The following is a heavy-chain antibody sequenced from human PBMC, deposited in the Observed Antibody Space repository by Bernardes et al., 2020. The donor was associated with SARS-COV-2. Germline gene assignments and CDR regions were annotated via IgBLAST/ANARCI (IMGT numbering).Heavy chain of an antibody. Sequence: GGSLRLSCAASEFIFTDYYMHWVRQAPGKGLVWLSRISGDGTRADYADSVKGRFTTSRDNAKSTMYLQMNSLRAEDTAVYYCARDRAADIITSWFDPWGQGTLVTVSS. CDR1: EFIFTDYY. CDR2: ISGDGTRA. CDR3: ARDRAADIITSWFDP. D-gene: IGHD3-22*01. V-gene: IGHV3-74*01. J-gene: IGHJ5*02.